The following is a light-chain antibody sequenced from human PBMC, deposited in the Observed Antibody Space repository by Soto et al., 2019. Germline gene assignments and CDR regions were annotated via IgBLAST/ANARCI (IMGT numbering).Light chain of an antibody. J-gene: IGLJ2*01. CDR1: SSNIGAGYA. V-gene: IGLV1-40*01. CDR3: QSYDNSHDWDVI. Sequence: QSVLTQPPSVSGASGQRVTISCTGSSSNIGAGYAVHWYQQRPGTAPKLLISDSDNRPSGVPDRFSGSKSGTSASLAITGLQAEDEADYYCQSYDNSHDWDVIFGGGTKLTVL. CDR2: DSD.